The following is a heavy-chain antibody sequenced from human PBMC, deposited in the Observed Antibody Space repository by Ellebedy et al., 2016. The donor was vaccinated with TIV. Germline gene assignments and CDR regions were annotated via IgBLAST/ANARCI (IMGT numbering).Heavy chain of an antibody. V-gene: IGHV5-51*01. Sequence: GESLKISCKGSRYSFTRYWIGWVRQMTGKGLEWMGIIYPGDSDTRYSPSFQGQVTIPADKSINTAYLQWSSLKASDTAMYYCARSPDGYEDYWGQGTLVTVSS. CDR2: IYPGDSDT. CDR3: ARSPDGYEDY. J-gene: IGHJ4*02. CDR1: RYSFTRYW. D-gene: IGHD5-24*01.